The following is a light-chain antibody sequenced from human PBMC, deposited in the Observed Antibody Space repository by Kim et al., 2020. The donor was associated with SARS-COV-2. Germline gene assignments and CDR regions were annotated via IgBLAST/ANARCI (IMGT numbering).Light chain of an antibody. Sequence: GQKVRITCQGDSLRSYYASWYQQKPGQAPVLVIYGKNNRPSGIPDRFSGSSSGNTASLTITGAQAEDEADYYCNSRDSSGNHLYVVFGGGTQLT. CDR3: NSRDSSGNHLYVV. CDR1: SLRSYY. V-gene: IGLV3-19*01. J-gene: IGLJ2*01. CDR2: GKN.